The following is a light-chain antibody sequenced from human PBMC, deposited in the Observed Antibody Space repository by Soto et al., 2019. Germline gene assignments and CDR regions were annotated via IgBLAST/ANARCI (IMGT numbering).Light chain of an antibody. Sequence: QSALTQSPSASGSPGQSVAISCSGTSSDVGGYNYVSWYQQHPGKAPKLMIYDVNKRPSGVPDRFSGSKSGNTASLTVSGLQAEDEADYYCISYAGSNKPAFGGGTKVTVL. CDR1: SSDVGGYNY. V-gene: IGLV2-8*01. J-gene: IGLJ2*01. CDR3: ISYAGSNKPA. CDR2: DVN.